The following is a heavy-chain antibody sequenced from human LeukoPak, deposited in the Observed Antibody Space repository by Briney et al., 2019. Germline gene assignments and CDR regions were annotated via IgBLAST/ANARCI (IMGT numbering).Heavy chain of an antibody. J-gene: IGHJ4*02. V-gene: IGHV3-74*01. CDR1: GFTFSTYW. Sequence: GGSLRLSCAASGFTFSTYWMHWVRQAPGRGLEWVSRLSTDGSDTNYADSVKGRFTISRDSAKNTLYLQMNSLRAEDTAVYYCARSYGIIVYDYWGQGTLVTVSP. D-gene: IGHD5/OR15-5a*01. CDR2: LSTDGSDT. CDR3: ARSYGIIVYDY.